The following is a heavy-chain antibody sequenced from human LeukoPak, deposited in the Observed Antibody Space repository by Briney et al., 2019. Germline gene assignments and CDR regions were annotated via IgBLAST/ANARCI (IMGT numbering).Heavy chain of an antibody. Sequence: SETLSLTCTVSGGSISSGSYYWSWIRQPAGKGLEWIGRIYTSGSTNYNPSLKSRVTISVDTSKNQFSLKLSSVTAADPAVYYCARDPRIAAAPDVRPWGQGTLVTVSS. CDR1: GGSISSGSYY. V-gene: IGHV4-61*02. J-gene: IGHJ5*02. CDR2: IYTSGST. CDR3: ARDPRIAAAPDVRP. D-gene: IGHD6-13*01.